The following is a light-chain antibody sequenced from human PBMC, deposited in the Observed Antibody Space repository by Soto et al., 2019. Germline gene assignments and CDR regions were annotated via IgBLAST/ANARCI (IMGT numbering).Light chain of an antibody. CDR2: GNN. V-gene: IGLV1-40*01. CDR1: SSNIGAGYA. Sequence: QSVVTQPPSVSGAPGQRVTISCAGSSSNIGAGYAVHWYQQLPGTAPKLLIFGNNNRPSGVPDRFSGSRSDSSASLAITGLQADDEADYFCQSYNISLSAWVFGGGTKLTVL. J-gene: IGLJ3*02. CDR3: QSYNISLSAWV.